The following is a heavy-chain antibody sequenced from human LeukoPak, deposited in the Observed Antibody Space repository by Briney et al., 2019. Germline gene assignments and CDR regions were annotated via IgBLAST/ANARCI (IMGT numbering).Heavy chain of an antibody. V-gene: IGHV1-69*05. J-gene: IGHJ6*03. CDR3: ATVYSSSPGAYYYYYYMDV. D-gene: IGHD6-6*01. Sequence: GASVKVSCKASGYTFTGYYMHWVRQAPGQGLEWMGGIIPIFGTANYAQKFQGRVTITTDESTSTAYMELSSPRSEDTAVYYCATVYSSSPGAYYYYYYMDVWGKGTTVTVSS. CDR2: IIPIFGTA. CDR1: GYTFTGYY.